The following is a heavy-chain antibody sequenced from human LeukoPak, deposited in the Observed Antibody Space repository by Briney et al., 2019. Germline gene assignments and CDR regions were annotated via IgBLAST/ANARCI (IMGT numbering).Heavy chain of an antibody. V-gene: IGHV4-38-2*02. J-gene: IGHJ5*02. Sequence: SETLSLTCTVSGYSFSSGFFWGWIRPPPGKGLEGIGSLYHTGTTYNNPSLKSRVTMSLDTSKNQFSMKMTSVTAADTAVYYCARDKDLAVAANWFDPWGQGTLVIVSS. CDR2: LYHTGTT. D-gene: IGHD6-19*01. CDR3: ARDKDLAVAANWFDP. CDR1: GYSFSSGFF.